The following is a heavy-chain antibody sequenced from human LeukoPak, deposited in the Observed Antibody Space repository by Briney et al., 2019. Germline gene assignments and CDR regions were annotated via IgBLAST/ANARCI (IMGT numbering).Heavy chain of an antibody. CDR2: IIPILGIA. Sequence: ASVKVSCKASGGTFSSYAISWVRQAPGQGLEWMGRIIPILGIANYAQKFQGRVTITADKSTSTAYMELSSLRSEDTAVYYCARGLAVAGIEYFQHWGQGTLVTVSS. CDR1: GGTFSSYA. V-gene: IGHV1-69*04. D-gene: IGHD6-19*01. CDR3: ARGLAVAGIEYFQH. J-gene: IGHJ1*01.